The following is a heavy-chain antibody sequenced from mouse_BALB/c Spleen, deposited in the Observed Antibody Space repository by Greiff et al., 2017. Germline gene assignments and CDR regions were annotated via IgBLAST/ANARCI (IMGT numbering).Heavy chain of an antibody. V-gene: IGHV1-5*01. CDR1: GYTFTSYW. J-gene: IGHJ4*01. D-gene: IGHD2-4*01. CDR3: TRDYDGVRYYAMDY. CDR2: IYPGNSDT. Sequence: VQLQQSGTVLARPGASVKMSCKASGYTFTSYWMHWVKQRPGQGLEWIGAIYPGNSDTSYNQKFKGKAKLTAVTSTSTAYMELSSLTNEDSAVYYCTRDYDGVRYYAMDYWGQGTSVTVSS.